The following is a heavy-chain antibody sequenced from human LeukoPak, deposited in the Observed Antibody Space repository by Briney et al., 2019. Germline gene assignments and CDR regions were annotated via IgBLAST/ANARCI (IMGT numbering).Heavy chain of an antibody. Sequence: ASVKVSCKASGYTFTGYYMHWVRQAPGQGLEWMGWINPNSGGTNYAQKFQGRVTMTRDTSISTAYMELSRLRSDDTAVYYCARDYLLVGAPKRAFDIWGQGTMVTVSS. D-gene: IGHD1-26*01. CDR1: GYTFTGYY. CDR3: ARDYLLVGAPKRAFDI. V-gene: IGHV1-2*02. CDR2: INPNSGGT. J-gene: IGHJ3*02.